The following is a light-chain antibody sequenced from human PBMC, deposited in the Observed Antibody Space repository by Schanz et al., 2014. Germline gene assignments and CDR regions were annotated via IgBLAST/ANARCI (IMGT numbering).Light chain of an antibody. Sequence: QSVLTQPPSASETPGQRVTISCSGSISNIGSNTLNWYQQLPGTAPKVLIYNNIYRPSGVPDRFSGSKSGTSASLAISGLRSEDEADYYCETWDDSLSARFFGTGTKLTVL. J-gene: IGLJ1*01. CDR3: ETWDDSLSARF. CDR1: ISNIGSNT. V-gene: IGLV1-44*01. CDR2: NNI.